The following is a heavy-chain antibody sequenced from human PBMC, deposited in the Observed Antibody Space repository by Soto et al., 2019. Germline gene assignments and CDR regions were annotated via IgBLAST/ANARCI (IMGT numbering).Heavy chain of an antibody. J-gene: IGHJ3*02. CDR1: GFPFSNYA. CDR3: TKAGYCSGGSCHVAFDI. V-gene: IGHV3-23*04. CDR2: ISGSGDNT. Sequence: EVQLVESGGGLVQPGGSLRLSCADSGFPFSNYAMSWVRQAPGKGLEWVSSISGSGDNTYYADSVKGRFTISRDNSKNTLYLHMNSLGAEDTAVYYCTKAGYCSGGSCHVAFDIWGQGTMVTVSS. D-gene: IGHD2-15*01.